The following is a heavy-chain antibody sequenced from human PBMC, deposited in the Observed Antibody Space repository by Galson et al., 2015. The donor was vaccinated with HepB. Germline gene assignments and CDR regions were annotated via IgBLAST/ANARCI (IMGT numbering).Heavy chain of an antibody. Sequence: SVKVSCKASGGTFSSYAISWVRQAPGQGLEWMGGIIPIFGTANYAQKFQGRVTITADESTSTAYMELSSLRSEDTAVYYCARRVYGSGSSNDYWGQGTLVTVSS. V-gene: IGHV1-69*13. CDR1: GGTFSSYA. D-gene: IGHD3-10*01. CDR2: IIPIFGTA. CDR3: ARRVYGSGSSNDY. J-gene: IGHJ4*02.